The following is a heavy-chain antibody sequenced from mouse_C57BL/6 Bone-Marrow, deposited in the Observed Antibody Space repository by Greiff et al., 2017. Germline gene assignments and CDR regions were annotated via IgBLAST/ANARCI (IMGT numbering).Heavy chain of an antibody. CDR3: ARWGPLRGLGSGPWFAY. Sequence: EVQLQQSGPVLVKPGASVKMSCKASGYTFTDYYMNWVKQSHGKSLEWIGVINPYNGGTSYNQKFKGKATLTVDKSSSTAYMELNSLTSEDSAVYYCARWGPLRGLGSGPWFAYWGQGTLVTVSA. J-gene: IGHJ3*01. CDR2: INPYNGGT. D-gene: IGHD3-1*01. CDR1: GYTFTDYY. V-gene: IGHV1-19*01.